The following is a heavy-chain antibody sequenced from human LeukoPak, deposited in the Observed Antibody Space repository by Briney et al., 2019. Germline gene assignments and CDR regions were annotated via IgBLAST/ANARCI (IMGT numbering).Heavy chain of an antibody. CDR2: LNPSGGST. Sequence: GASVKVSCKASGYTFRNYYIHWVRQAPGQGLEWMGILNPSGGSTSYAQKFQGRVTMTQDTSTSTVYMELSSLRSDDTAVYYCARGPRWLVQVMYYYYYMDVWGKGTTVTISS. J-gene: IGHJ6*03. CDR3: ARGPRWLVQVMYYYYYMDV. D-gene: IGHD6-19*01. V-gene: IGHV1-46*01. CDR1: GYTFRNYY.